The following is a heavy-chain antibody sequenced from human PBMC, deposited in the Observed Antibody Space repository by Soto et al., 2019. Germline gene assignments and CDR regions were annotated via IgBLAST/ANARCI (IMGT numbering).Heavy chain of an antibody. Sequence: QVQLVQSGAEVKKPGSSVKVSCKASGVTFTSETISWVRQAPGQGLEWMGGIIPLFGAANYAQKFQGRVTITADESTSTVYMELSSLRSDDMAVYYCATELGENPASPFASWGQGTLVTVSS. CDR3: ATELGENPASPFAS. CDR2: IIPLFGAA. D-gene: IGHD2-21*01. J-gene: IGHJ4*02. CDR1: GVTFTSET. V-gene: IGHV1-69*01.